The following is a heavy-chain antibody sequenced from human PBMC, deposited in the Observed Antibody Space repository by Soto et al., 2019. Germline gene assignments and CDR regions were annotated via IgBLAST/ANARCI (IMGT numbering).Heavy chain of an antibody. J-gene: IGHJ4*02. Sequence: SETLSLTCTVSGGSISSGGYYWSWIRQHPGKGLEWIGYIYYSGSTYYNPSLKSRVTISVDTSKNQFSLKLSSVTAADTAVYYCARAHYDILTGYPWWFDYWGQGTLVTVSS. CDR1: GGSISSGGYY. CDR2: IYYSGST. V-gene: IGHV4-31*03. D-gene: IGHD3-9*01. CDR3: ARAHYDILTGYPWWFDY.